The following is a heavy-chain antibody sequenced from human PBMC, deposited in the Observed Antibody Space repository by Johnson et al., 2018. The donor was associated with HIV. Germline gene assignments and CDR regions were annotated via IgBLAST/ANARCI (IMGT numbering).Heavy chain of an antibody. Sequence: QVQLVESGGGLVQPGGSLRLSCVASGFTFSDYYMSWIRQAPGKGLEWVAVISYDGSNKYYADSVKGRFTISRDNSKNTLYLQMNSLRAEDTAVYYCARDRGIAARPFRYAFDIWGQGTMVTVSS. CDR1: GFTFSDYY. J-gene: IGHJ3*02. D-gene: IGHD6-6*01. CDR2: ISYDGSNK. CDR3: ARDRGIAARPFRYAFDI. V-gene: IGHV3-30*03.